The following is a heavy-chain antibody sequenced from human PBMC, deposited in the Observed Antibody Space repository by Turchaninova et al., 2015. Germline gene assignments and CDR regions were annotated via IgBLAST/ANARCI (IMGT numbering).Heavy chain of an antibody. D-gene: IGHD1-1*01. Sequence: QVQLVQSGAEVKKPGSSVKVSCKASGGTFSSYAISWVRQAPGQGLEWMGGIIPICGTAKYAQKFRGRVTITADESTSTAYMELRCLRSEDTAVYYCARPVVGGQLGGWGQGTLVTVSS. J-gene: IGHJ4*02. V-gene: IGHV1-69*01. CDR3: ARPVVGGQLGG. CDR1: GGTFSSYA. CDR2: IIPICGTA.